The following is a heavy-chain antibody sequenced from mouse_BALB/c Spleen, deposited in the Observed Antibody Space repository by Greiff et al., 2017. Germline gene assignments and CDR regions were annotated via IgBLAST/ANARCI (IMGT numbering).Heavy chain of an antibody. V-gene: IGHV5-6-3*01. Sequence: EVNLVESGGGLVQPGGSLKLSCAASGFTFSSYGMSWVRQTPDKRLELVATINSNGGSTYYPDSVKGRFTISRDNAKNTLYLQMSSLKSEDTAMYYCARGGYYEYYFGYGGQGTTLTVSS. J-gene: IGHJ2*01. CDR3: ARGGYYEYYFGY. CDR2: INSNGGST. CDR1: GFTFSSYG. D-gene: IGHD2-3*01.